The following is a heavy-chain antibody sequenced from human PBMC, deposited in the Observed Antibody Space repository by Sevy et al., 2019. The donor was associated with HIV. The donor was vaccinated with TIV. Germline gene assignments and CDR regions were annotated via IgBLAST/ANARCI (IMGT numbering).Heavy chain of an antibody. Sequence: GGSLRLSCEASGFTFDDYVMHWVRQGPRKALEWISLFSWSGDNTYYADSVKGRFTISRDNTKNSLYLQMHSLTSDDTALYYCVKDADVAGSGYYFDSWGQGTLVTVSS. D-gene: IGHD6-19*01. CDR3: VKDADVAGSGYYFDS. CDR2: FSWSGDNT. CDR1: GFTFDDYV. J-gene: IGHJ4*02. V-gene: IGHV3-43*01.